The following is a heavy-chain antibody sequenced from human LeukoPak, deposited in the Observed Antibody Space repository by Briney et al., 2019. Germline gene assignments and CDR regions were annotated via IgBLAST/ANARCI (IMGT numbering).Heavy chain of an antibody. CDR3: AKRSLEMATIVD. J-gene: IGHJ4*02. Sequence: GGSLRLSCAASGFTFTTYAMNWVRQAPGKGLEWVSAISAGGDSTFYADSVKGRFTISRDNSKNTLYLQMNSLRAEDTAVYYCAKRSLEMATIVDWGQGTLVTVSS. V-gene: IGHV3-23*01. CDR2: ISAGGDST. CDR1: GFTFTTYA. D-gene: IGHD5-24*01.